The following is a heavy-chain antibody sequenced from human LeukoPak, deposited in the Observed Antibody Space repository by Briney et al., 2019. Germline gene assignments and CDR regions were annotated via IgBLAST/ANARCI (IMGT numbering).Heavy chain of an antibody. Sequence: PGGSLRLSCAASGFTFSSYEMNWVRQATGKGLEWVSAIGTAGDPYYPGSVKGRFTISRENAKNSLYLQMNSLRAGDTAVYYCARVDGSGSYYDYWGQGTLVTVSS. CDR1: GFTFSSYE. CDR3: ARVDGSGSYYDY. J-gene: IGHJ4*02. CDR2: IGTAGDP. V-gene: IGHV3-13*05. D-gene: IGHD3-10*01.